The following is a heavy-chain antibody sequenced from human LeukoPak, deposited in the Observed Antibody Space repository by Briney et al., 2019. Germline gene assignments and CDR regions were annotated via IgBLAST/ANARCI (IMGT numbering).Heavy chain of an antibody. J-gene: IGHJ6*03. CDR2: IYYSGST. D-gene: IGHD6-13*01. CDR3: ARHQSSSSWYYYYYMDV. Sequence: PSETLSLTCTVSGGSISSYYWSWIRQPPGKGLEWIGYIYYSGSTNYNPSLKSRVTISVDTSKNQFSLKLSSVTAADTAVYYCARHQSSSSWYYYYYMDVWGKGTTVTISS. CDR1: GGSISSYY. V-gene: IGHV4-59*08.